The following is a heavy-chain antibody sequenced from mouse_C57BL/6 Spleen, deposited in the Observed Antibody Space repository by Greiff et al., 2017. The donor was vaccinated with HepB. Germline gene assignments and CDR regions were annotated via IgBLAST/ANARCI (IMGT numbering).Heavy chain of an antibody. Sequence: VQLKESGGDLVKPGGSLKLSCAASGFTFSSYGMSWVRQTPDKRLEWVATISSGGSYTYYPDSVKGRFTISRDNAKNTLYLQMSSLKSEDTAMYYCARHGITTVVAPYYYAMDYWGQGTSVTVSS. V-gene: IGHV5-6*01. J-gene: IGHJ4*01. CDR3: ARHGITTVVAPYYYAMDY. CDR1: GFTFSSYG. D-gene: IGHD1-1*01. CDR2: ISSGGSYT.